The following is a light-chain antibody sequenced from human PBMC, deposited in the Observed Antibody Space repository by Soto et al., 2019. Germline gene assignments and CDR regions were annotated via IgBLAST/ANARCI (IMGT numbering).Light chain of an antibody. V-gene: IGLV1-40*01. J-gene: IGLJ1*01. CDR3: QSSDSSLNV. Sequence: QNVLTQPPSVSGAPGQRVTISCTWSSSNIGAGYDVHWYQQLPGTAPKLLIYGNSNRPSGVPDRFSGSKSGTSASLAITGLQAEDEADYYCQSSDSSLNVFGTGTKVTVL. CDR1: SSNIGAGYD. CDR2: GNS.